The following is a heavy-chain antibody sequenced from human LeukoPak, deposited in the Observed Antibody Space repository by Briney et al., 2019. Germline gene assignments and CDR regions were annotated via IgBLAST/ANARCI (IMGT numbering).Heavy chain of an antibody. CDR2: INPNSGGT. CDR3: ARVDDYADY. J-gene: IGHJ4*02. CDR1: GYSFTGYY. Sequence: ASVEVSCKASGYSFTGYYMHWVRQAPGQGLEWMGWINPNSGGTKYAQKFQGRVTMTRDMSTSTVYMELSSLRSEDTAVYYCARVDDYADYWGQGTLVTVSS. D-gene: IGHD4-17*01. V-gene: IGHV1-2*02.